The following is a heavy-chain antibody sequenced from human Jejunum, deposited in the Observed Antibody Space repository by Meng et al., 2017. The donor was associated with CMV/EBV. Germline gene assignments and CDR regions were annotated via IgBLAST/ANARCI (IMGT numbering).Heavy chain of an antibody. Sequence: CTVAGGSIDARYWMWIRQSPGKGLEWIANVYHTGETNFNASLKSRLSSSVDMSGNHFSLTLTSVTAADTALYFCARGLGDGIDVWGQGTMVTVSS. CDR1: GGSIDARY. V-gene: IGHV4-59*01. CDR3: ARGLGDGIDV. CDR2: VYHTGET. D-gene: IGHD3-3*01. J-gene: IGHJ6*02.